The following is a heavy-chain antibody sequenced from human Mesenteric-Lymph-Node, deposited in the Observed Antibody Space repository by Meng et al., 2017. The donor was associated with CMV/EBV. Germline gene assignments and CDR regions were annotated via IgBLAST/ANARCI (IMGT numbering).Heavy chain of an antibody. V-gene: IGHV1-3*01. Sequence: SGYTFTTKAMHWVRQAPGQRLEWKGWINAGNGNTKYTQKFQGRVTITRDTSASTAYMELSSLRSEDTAVYYCASRQDSSGFAYYFDYWGQGTLVTVSS. CDR1: GYTFTTKA. D-gene: IGHD3-22*01. CDR3: ASRQDSSGFAYYFDY. J-gene: IGHJ4*02. CDR2: INAGNGNT.